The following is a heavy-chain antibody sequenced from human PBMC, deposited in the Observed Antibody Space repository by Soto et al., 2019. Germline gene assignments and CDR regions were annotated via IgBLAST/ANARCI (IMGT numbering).Heavy chain of an antibody. CDR1: GFTVSTDW. Sequence: EVPLVESGGGLVQPGGSLRLSCAASGFTVSTDWMYWVRQAPGKGLEWVSVIRGGGNTFYADSVEGRFTISRDNSKNTVYLQMNGLRFEDTAMYYCVRENYYYGMDVWGQGTTVTVSS. J-gene: IGHJ6*02. CDR2: IRGGGNT. CDR3: VRENYYYGMDV. V-gene: IGHV3-66*01.